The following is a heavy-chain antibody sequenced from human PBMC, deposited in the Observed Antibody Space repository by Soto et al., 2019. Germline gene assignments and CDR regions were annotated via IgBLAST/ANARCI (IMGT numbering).Heavy chain of an antibody. V-gene: IGHV3-23*01. CDR1: GFTLKYA. J-gene: IGHJ5*02. Sequence: GGSLRLSCAASGFTLKYAMMCVRQAPGKGLEWVAGILGSGTVYYADSVRGRFSISKADSQSTVYLQMNSLRPEDTAVYYCAKDAVYADGLWLPESWGQGTLVTVSS. D-gene: IGHD2-21*01. CDR3: AKDAVYADGLWLPES. CDR2: ILGSGTV.